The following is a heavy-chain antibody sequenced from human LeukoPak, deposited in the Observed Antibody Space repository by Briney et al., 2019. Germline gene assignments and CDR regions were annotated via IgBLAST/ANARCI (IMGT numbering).Heavy chain of an antibody. CDR1: GGTFSSYA. CDR2: INPSGGST. J-gene: IGHJ6*03. Sequence: ASVKVSCKASGGTFSSYAISWVRQAPGQGLEWMGIINPSGGSTSYAQKFQGRVTMTRDTSTSTVYMELSSLRSEDTAVYYCARGPQAGYSSRTDYYYYYMDVWGKGTTVTVSS. V-gene: IGHV1-46*01. D-gene: IGHD6-13*01. CDR3: ARGPQAGYSSRTDYYYYYMDV.